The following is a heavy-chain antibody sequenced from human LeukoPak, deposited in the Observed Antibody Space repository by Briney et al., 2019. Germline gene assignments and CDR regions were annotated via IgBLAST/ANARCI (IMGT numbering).Heavy chain of an antibody. CDR1: GGSISSCY. V-gene: IGHV4-59*01. CDR3: ARRAIFAPYNWFDP. D-gene: IGHD3-9*01. Sequence: PSETLSLTCTVSGGSISSCYWSWIRQPPGKGLEWIGYIYYSGSTNYNPSLKSRVTISVDTSKNQFSLKLSSVTAADTAVYYCARRAIFAPYNWFDPWGQGTLVTVSS. J-gene: IGHJ5*02. CDR2: IYYSGST.